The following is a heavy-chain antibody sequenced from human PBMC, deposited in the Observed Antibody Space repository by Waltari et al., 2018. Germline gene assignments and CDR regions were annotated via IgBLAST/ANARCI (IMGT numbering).Heavy chain of an antibody. V-gene: IGHV3-7*01. J-gene: IGHJ4*02. CDR2: INADGREK. D-gene: IGHD3-16*01. CDR1: GFPFSIFW. CDR3: VQGGHLDF. Sequence: EVQLVASGGGLVQPGGSLRLSCAASGFPFSIFWRSWARQAPGKGLEWVANINADGREKNYVDAVKGRFTIFRDNAKNSLSLQMSSLRAEDTSVYYCVQGGHLDFWGQGALVTVSS.